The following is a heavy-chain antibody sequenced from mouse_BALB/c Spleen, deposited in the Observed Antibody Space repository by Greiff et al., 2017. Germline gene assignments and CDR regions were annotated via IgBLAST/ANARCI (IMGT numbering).Heavy chain of an antibody. CDR3: ARGGWYDGGSWCAY. D-gene: IGHD2-14*01. CDR2: IYPGSGNT. V-gene: IGHV1-77*01. CDR1: GYTFTDYY. Sequence: VQLQQSGAELARPGASVKLSCKASGYTFTDYYINWVKQRTGQGLEWIGEIYPGSGNTYYNEKFKGKATLTADKSSSTAYMQLSSLTSEDSAVYFCARGGWYDGGSWCAYWGQGTLVTVSA. J-gene: IGHJ3*01.